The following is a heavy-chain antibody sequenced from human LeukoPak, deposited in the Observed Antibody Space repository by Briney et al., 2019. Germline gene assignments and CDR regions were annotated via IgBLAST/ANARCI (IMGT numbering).Heavy chain of an antibody. Sequence: PGGSLRLSCVASGLAFSASYMHWVRQAPGKGLEWVSVIWYDGSNKYYEDSVKGRFTISRDNSKNTLYLQMSGLRAEDTAVYYCATVHISSWAYFDYWGQGTLVTVSS. CDR3: ATVHISSWAYFDY. CDR2: IWYDGSNK. CDR1: GLAFSASY. D-gene: IGHD6-13*01. J-gene: IGHJ4*02. V-gene: IGHV3-33*01.